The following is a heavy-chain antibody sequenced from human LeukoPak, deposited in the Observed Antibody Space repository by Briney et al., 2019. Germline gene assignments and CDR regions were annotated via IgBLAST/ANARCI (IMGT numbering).Heavy chain of an antibody. CDR2: IYYSGST. Sequence: PSETLSLTCTVSGGSISSSSYYWGWIRQPPGKGLEWIGSIYYSGSTYYNPSLKSRVTISVDTPKNQFSLKLSSVTAADTAVYYCARESGGSLNFDYWGQGTLVTVSS. CDR3: ARESGGSLNFDY. V-gene: IGHV4-39*07. J-gene: IGHJ4*02. D-gene: IGHD1-26*01. CDR1: GGSISSSSYY.